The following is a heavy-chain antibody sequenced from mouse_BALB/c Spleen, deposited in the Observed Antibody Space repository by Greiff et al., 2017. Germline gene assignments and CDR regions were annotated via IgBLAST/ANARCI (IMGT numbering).Heavy chain of an antibody. CDR1: GYTFTSYW. J-gene: IGHJ3*01. Sequence: QVHVKQSGAELAKPGASVKMSCKASGYTFTSYWVHWVKQRPGQGLEWIGYINPSTGYTEYNQKFKDKATLTADKSSRTAYMQLSSLTSEDSAVYYCARTPFAYWGQGTLVTVSA. CDR3: ARTPFAY. V-gene: IGHV1-7*01. CDR2: INPSTGYT.